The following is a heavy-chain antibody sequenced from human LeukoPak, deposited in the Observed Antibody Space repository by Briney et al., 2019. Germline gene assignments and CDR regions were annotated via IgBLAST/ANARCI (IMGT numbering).Heavy chain of an antibody. J-gene: IGHJ6*03. V-gene: IGHV3-23*01. Sequence: TGGSLRLSCAASGFTFSSYAVSWVRQAPGKGLEWVSAISGSGGSTYYADSVKGRFTISRDNSKNTLYLQMNSLRAEDTAVYYCAKSYPYFLYYYMDVWGKGTTVTVSS. CDR1: GFTFSSYA. D-gene: IGHD2/OR15-2a*01. CDR3: AKSYPYFLYYYMDV. CDR2: ISGSGGST.